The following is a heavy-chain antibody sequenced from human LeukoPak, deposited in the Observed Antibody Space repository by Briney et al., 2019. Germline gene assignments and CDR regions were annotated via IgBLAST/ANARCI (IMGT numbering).Heavy chain of an antibody. CDR2: ISSSSSTI. D-gene: IGHD2-2*01. CDR1: GFTFSSYS. Sequence: GGSLRLSCAASGFTFSSYSMNWVRQAPGKGLEWVSYISSSSSTIYYADSVKGRFTISRDNAKNSLYLQMNSLRAEDTAVYYCARARRPSSYLGFQLWGQGTLVTVSS. CDR3: ARARRPSSYLGFQL. J-gene: IGHJ1*01. V-gene: IGHV3-48*01.